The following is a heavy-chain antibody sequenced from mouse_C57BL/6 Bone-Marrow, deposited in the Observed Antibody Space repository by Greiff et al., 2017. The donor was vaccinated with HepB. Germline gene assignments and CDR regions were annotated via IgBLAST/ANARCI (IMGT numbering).Heavy chain of an antibody. CDR3: AGGIRWYFDV. D-gene: IGHD2-4*01. V-gene: IGHV12-3*01. CDR2: ITHSGET. J-gene: IGHJ1*03. CDR1: GFPITSGYY. Sequence: VQRVESGPGLVKPSQSLFLTCSITGFPITSGYYWIWIRQSPGKPLEWMGYITHSGETFYNPSLQSPISITRETSKNQFFLQLNSVTTEDTAMYYCAGGIRWYFDVWGTGTTVTVSS.